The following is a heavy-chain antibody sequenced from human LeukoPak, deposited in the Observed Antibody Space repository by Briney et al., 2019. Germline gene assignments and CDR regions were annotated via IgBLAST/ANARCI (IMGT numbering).Heavy chain of an antibody. CDR3: ARSGLLLWFGELLLGGSYFDY. D-gene: IGHD3-10*01. CDR1: GFTFSSYA. Sequence: GGSLRLSCAASGFTFSSYAMHWVRQAPGKGLEWVAVISYDGSNKYYADSVKGRFTISRDNSKNTLYLQMNSLRAEDTAVYYCARSGLLLWFGELLLGGSYFDYWGQGTLVTVSS. V-gene: IGHV3-30*03. CDR2: ISYDGSNK. J-gene: IGHJ4*02.